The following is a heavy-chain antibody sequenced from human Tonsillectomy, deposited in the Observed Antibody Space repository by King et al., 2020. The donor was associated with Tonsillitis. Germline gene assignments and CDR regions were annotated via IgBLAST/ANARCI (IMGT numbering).Heavy chain of an antibody. Sequence: VQLVESGGGLVQPGGSLRLSCAASGFSFGSYAMSWVRQASGSGLDWVSGISGRVGTIYYADSVKGRFTISRDTSKNTLYLQMNSLRGEDTGVYYCAKDSGNNYYDMDVWGQGTTVTVSS. J-gene: IGHJ6*02. CDR2: ISGRVGTI. CDR1: GFSFGSYA. CDR3: AKDSGNNYYDMDV. V-gene: IGHV3-23*04.